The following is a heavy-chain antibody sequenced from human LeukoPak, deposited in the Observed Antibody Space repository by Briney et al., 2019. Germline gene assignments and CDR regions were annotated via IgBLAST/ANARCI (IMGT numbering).Heavy chain of an antibody. CDR3: AKGHLILTGYYGY. V-gene: IGHV3-23*01. D-gene: IGHD3-9*01. J-gene: IGHJ4*02. CDR1: GFTFSSYG. CDR2: ISGSGGST. Sequence: PGGSLRLSCAASGFTFSSYGMSWVRQAPGKGLEWVSAISGSGGSTYYADSVKGRFTISRDNSKNTLYLQMNSLRAEDTAVYYCAKGHLILTGYYGYWGQGTLVTVSS.